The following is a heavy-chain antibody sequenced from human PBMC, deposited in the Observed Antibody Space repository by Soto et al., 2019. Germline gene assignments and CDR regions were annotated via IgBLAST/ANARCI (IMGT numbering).Heavy chain of an antibody. CDR2: IYYSGST. CDR1: GGSISSGGYY. V-gene: IGHV4-31*03. J-gene: IGHJ3*02. Sequence: SSETLSLTCTVSGGSISSGGYYWSWIRQHPGKGLEWTGYIYYSGSTNYNPSLKSRVTISVDTSKIQFSLKLSSVTAADTAVYYCARDPGVRGRAFDIWGQGTMVTVSS. D-gene: IGHD3-10*01. CDR3: ARDPGVRGRAFDI.